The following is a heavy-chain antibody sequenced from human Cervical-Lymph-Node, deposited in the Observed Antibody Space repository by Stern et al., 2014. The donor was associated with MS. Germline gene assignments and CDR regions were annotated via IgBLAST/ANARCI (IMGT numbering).Heavy chain of an antibody. CDR3: ARVIGVIRGYYGMDV. J-gene: IGHJ6*02. V-gene: IGHV3-11*01. D-gene: IGHD2-21*01. CDR1: GFTFSDYY. Sequence: QVQLVESGGTLVKPGGSLRLSCAASGFTFSDYYMSWIRQAPGKGLEWVSYISRTDSTRYSADSVKGRFTISRDNAANSVFLQINSLRAEDTAVYYCARVIGVIRGYYGMDVWGRGTTVTVSS. CDR2: ISRTDSTR.